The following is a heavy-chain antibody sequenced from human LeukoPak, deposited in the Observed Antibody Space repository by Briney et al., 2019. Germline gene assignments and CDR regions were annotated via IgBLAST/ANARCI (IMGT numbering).Heavy chain of an antibody. CDR1: GYTFTIYY. Sequence: ASVKVSCKASGYTFTIYYMRWVRQAPGQGLEWMGIIIPSGGLTSYGQMFQDRVTMTRDTSTSTVYMELSSLRSEDTAVYYCARSMRGYSYGVFDYWGQGTLVTVSS. V-gene: IGHV1-46*01. J-gene: IGHJ4*02. CDR2: IIPSGGLT. D-gene: IGHD5-18*01. CDR3: ARSMRGYSYGVFDY.